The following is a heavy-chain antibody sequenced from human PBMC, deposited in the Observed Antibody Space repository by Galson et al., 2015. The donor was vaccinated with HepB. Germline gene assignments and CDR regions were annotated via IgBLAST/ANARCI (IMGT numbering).Heavy chain of an antibody. CDR1: GGTFSSYT. V-gene: IGHV1-69*02. J-gene: IGHJ4*02. D-gene: IGHD2-2*01. CDR2: IIPILGIA. CDR3: VIPGSSTPPDY. Sequence: SVKVSCKASGGTFSSYTISWVRQAPGQGLEWMGRIIPILGIANYAQKFQGRVTITADKSTSTAYMELSSLRSEDTAVYYCVIPGSSTPPDYWGQGTLVTVSS.